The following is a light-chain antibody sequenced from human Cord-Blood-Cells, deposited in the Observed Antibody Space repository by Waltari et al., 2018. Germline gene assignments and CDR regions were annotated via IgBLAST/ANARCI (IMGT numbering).Light chain of an antibody. CDR3: CSYAGSSTWV. Sequence: QSALPQPASVSGSPGQSITLSCTGTSSVVGSYNLFSWYQQPPGKAPKLMIYEGSKRPSGVSNRFSGSKSGNTASLTISGRQAEDEADYYCCSYAGSSTWVFGGGTKLTVL. J-gene: IGLJ3*02. CDR1: SSVVGSYNL. V-gene: IGLV2-23*01. CDR2: EGS.